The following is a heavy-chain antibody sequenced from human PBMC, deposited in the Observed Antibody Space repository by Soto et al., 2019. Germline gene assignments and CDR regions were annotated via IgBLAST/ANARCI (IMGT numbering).Heavy chain of an antibody. CDR1: GGTFSSYT. Sequence: QVQLVQSGAEVKKPGSSVKVSCKACGGTFSSYTISWVRQAPGQGLEWMGGIIPVFGTPNYAQTFQGRVTITADESTTTAYLELSSLRSEDTAVYYCATHIRVFGVDYGMDVWGQGTTVTVSS. D-gene: IGHD3-3*01. V-gene: IGHV1-69*12. CDR2: IIPVFGTP. CDR3: ATHIRVFGVDYGMDV. J-gene: IGHJ6*02.